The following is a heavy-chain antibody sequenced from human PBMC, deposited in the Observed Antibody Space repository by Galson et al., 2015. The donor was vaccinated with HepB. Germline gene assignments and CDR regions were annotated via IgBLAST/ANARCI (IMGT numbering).Heavy chain of an antibody. CDR2: ISSSSSYI. J-gene: IGHJ4*02. CDR1: GFTFSSYS. V-gene: IGHV3-21*01. D-gene: IGHD1-26*01. CDR3: ARDRGGSYVFDY. Sequence: SLRLSCAASGFTFSSYSMNWVRQAPGKGLEWVSSISSSSSYIYYADSVKGRFTISRDNAKNSLYLQMNSLRAEDTAVYYCARDRGGSYVFDYWGQGTLVTVSS.